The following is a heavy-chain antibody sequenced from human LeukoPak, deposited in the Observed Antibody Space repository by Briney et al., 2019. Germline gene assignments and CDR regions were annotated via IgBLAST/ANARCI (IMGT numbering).Heavy chain of an antibody. CDR1: GFTFSNYW. Sequence: GGSLRLSCAASGFTFSNYWMHWVRQAPGKGLVWVSRINSDGSTTTYADSVKGRFTISRDNAKNTLYLQMNSLRAEDTAVYYCLTYRFSSDYCRSGWGQGTLVTVSS. J-gene: IGHJ4*02. D-gene: IGHD3-3*01. CDR2: INSDGSTT. CDR3: LTYRFSSDYCRSG. V-gene: IGHV3-74*01.